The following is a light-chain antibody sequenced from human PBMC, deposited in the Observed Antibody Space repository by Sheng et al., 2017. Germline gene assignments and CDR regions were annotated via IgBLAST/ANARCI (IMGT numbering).Light chain of an antibody. Sequence: DIQMTQSPSTLSASVGDRVTITCRASQSISSWLAWYQQKPGKAPKLLIYKASSLESGVPSRFSGSGSGTEFTLTISSLQPDDFATYYCLQYYSPPHTFGHGTKLEI. CDR3: LQYYSPPHT. CDR2: KAS. J-gene: IGKJ2*01. CDR1: QSISSW. V-gene: IGKV1-5*03.